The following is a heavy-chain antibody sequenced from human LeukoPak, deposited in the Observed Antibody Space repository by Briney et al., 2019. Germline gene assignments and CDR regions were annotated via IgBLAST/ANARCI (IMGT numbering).Heavy chain of an antibody. CDR2: IYYSGST. CDR3: ARGSPELVVFDY. Sequence: SETLSLTCTVSGGSTSSGGYYWSWIRQHPGKGLEWIGYIYYSGSTYYNPSLKSRVTISVDTSKNQFSLKLSSVTAADTAVYYCARGSPELVVFDYWGQGTLVTVSS. J-gene: IGHJ4*02. V-gene: IGHV4-31*03. CDR1: GGSTSSGGYY. D-gene: IGHD2-8*02.